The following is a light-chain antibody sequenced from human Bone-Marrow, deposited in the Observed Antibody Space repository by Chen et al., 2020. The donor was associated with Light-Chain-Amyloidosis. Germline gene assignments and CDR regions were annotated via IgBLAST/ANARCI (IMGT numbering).Light chain of an antibody. CDR1: LDLGTY. CDR3: QQSHSIPRT. J-gene: IGKJ2*01. CDR2: GAS. Sequence: DIQKTQSPYSMSAFVGDRVTIPCRASLDLGTYLNRYQYKPGKIPNLLIYGASSLLSGVPSRFSGSGSGTDFTLTIASLQPEDFSTYDSQQSHSIPRTFGQWTKVDI. V-gene: IGKV1-39*01.